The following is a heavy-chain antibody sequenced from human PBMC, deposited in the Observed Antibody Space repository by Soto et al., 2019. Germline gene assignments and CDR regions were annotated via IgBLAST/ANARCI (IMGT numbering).Heavy chain of an antibody. Sequence: SETLSLTCTVSGGSISSYYWSWIRQPPGKGLEWIGYIYYSGSTNYNPSLKSRVTISVDTSKNQFSLKLSSVTAADTAVYYCARLRPYDFWSGYYSHDGYYYYMDVRGTGTTVTV. V-gene: IGHV4-59*08. CDR1: GGSISSYY. J-gene: IGHJ6*03. CDR2: IYYSGST. D-gene: IGHD3-3*01. CDR3: ARLRPYDFWSGYYSHDGYYYYMDV.